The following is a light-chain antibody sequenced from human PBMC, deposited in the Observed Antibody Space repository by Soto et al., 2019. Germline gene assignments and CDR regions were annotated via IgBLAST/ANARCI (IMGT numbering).Light chain of an antibody. V-gene: IGKV3-20*01. J-gene: IGKJ1*01. Sequence: EIVLTQSPGTLSLSPGYRATLSCRASQSVSRSYLGWYQQKPGQAPRLLMYGASIRDDGVPERFSGSGSGTELTLTISRLEPEDFTVYSCHHYETFGKGNKVDIK. CDR2: GAS. CDR1: QSVSRSY. CDR3: HHYET.